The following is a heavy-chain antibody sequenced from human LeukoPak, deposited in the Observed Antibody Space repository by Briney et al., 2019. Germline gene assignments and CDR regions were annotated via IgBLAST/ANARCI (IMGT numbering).Heavy chain of an antibody. V-gene: IGHV3-30*18. D-gene: IGHD5-24*01. Sequence: GGSLRLSCAASGFTFSIYGMHWVRQAPGKGLEWVAVISYDGRNKYHADSVKGRFTISRDNSKNTLYLQMNSLRAEDTAVYYCAKATPPRDGSNPDYWGQGTLVTVSS. CDR1: GFTFSIYG. J-gene: IGHJ4*02. CDR2: ISYDGRNK. CDR3: AKATPPRDGSNPDY.